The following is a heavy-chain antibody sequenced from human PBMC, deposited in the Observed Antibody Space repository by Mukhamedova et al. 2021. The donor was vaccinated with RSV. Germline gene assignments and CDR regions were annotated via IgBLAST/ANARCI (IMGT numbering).Heavy chain of an antibody. D-gene: IGHD6-25*01. CDR3: ARGTYNSAIDY. V-gene: IGHV4-38-2*02. CDR2: VYYTGTT. J-gene: IGHJ4*02. Sequence: GPEWIGSVYYTGTTYYSPSFKSRVTISMDTPKNQFSLRLSSVTAADTAVYFCARGTYNSAIDYLGRGNLVLVSP.